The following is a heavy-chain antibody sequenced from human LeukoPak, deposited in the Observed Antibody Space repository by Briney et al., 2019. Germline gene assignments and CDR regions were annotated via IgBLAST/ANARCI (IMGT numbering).Heavy chain of an antibody. D-gene: IGHD3-9*01. CDR3: ARARSYDILTGYYTSGMGY. Sequence: ASVKVSCKASGYTFTSYGISWVRQAPGRGLEWMGWISGYNGNTNYAQKLQGRVTMTTDTSTSTAYMELRSLRSDDTAVYYCARARSYDILTGYYTSGMGYWGQGTLVTVSS. CDR1: GYTFTSYG. CDR2: ISGYNGNT. J-gene: IGHJ4*02. V-gene: IGHV1-18*01.